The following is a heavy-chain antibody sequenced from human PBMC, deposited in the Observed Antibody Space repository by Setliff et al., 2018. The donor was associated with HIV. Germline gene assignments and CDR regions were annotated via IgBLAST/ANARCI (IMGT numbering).Heavy chain of an antibody. D-gene: IGHD3-22*01. CDR1: GGSISDNNW. Sequence: SDTLSLTCAVSGGSISDNNWWSWVRQPPGKELEWIGEIFHSGSTNYNPSLKSRVTILVDKSKNQLSLRLSSVTAADTAVYYCARGPNLLTHYYDSSGYAVGYSDHWGQGTLVTVSS. CDR2: IFHSGST. CDR3: ARGPNLLTHYYDSSGYAVGYSDH. V-gene: IGHV4-4*02. J-gene: IGHJ4*02.